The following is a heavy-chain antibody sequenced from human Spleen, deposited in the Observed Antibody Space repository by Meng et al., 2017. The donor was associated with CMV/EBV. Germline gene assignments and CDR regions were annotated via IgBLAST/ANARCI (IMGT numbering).Heavy chain of an antibody. Sequence: SETLSLTCSVSGASISSSSYFWDWIRQSPGKGLEWIGSISYSGSTYYNSSLKSRVTISVDMSKNQITLKLSSVTAADTAVYYCARGHCTTTTCYDGAFDIWGQGTMVTVSS. V-gene: IGHV4-39*06. CDR1: GASISSSSYF. CDR2: ISYSGST. J-gene: IGHJ3*02. D-gene: IGHD2-2*01. CDR3: ARGHCTTTTCYDGAFDI.